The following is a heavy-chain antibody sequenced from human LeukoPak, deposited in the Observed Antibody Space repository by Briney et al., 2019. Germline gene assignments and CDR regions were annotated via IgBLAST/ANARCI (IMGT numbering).Heavy chain of an antibody. CDR2: IGPNGAST. CDR1: GFTFSSYW. V-gene: IGHV3-64*05. J-gene: IGHJ4*02. Sequence: GVSLRLSCAASGFTFSSYWMNWARQAPGKGLEYVSSIGPNGASTLYADSVKDRFTISRDNSRNALYVQLTSLRLEDTALYYCVKDLTGTWSFDYWGQGTLVTVSS. D-gene: IGHD3-9*01. CDR3: VKDLTGTWSFDY.